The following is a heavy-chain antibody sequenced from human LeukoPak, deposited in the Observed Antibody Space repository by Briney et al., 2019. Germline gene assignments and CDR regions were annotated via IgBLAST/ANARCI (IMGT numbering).Heavy chain of an antibody. V-gene: IGHV3-33*01. Sequence: GGSLRLSCAASGFTFSSYGMHWVRQAPGKGLEWVAVIWYGGSNKYYADSAKGRFTISRDNSKNTLYLQMNSLRAEDTAVYYCARDRGTGTTTYYYGMDVWGQGTTVTVSS. J-gene: IGHJ6*02. D-gene: IGHD1-7*01. CDR1: GFTFSSYG. CDR2: IWYGGSNK. CDR3: ARDRGTGTTTYYYGMDV.